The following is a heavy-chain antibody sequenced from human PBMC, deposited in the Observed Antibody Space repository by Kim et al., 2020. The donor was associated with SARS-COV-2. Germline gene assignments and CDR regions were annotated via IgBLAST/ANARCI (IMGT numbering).Heavy chain of an antibody. CDR1: GFTFGDYA. CDR2: IRSKANGWTT. J-gene: IGHJ4*01. V-gene: IGHV3-49*04. D-gene: IGHD4-4*01. Sequence: GGSLRLSCTASGFTFGDYAMSWVRQAPGKGLEWVGCIRSKANGWTTAYAASVKGRFTISRDDSKSIAYLQMNSLKTEDTAVYYCTREGPNDYTKGDYWG. CDR3: TREGPNDYTKGDY.